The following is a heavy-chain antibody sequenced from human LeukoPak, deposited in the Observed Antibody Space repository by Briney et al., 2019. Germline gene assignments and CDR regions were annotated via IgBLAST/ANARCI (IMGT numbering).Heavy chain of an antibody. V-gene: IGHV1-2*02. CDR1: GYTFTGYY. CDR3: ARIMTTVTRGWFDP. J-gene: IGHJ5*02. CDR2: INPNSGGT. Sequence: GASVKVSCKASGYTFTGYYMHWVRQAPGQGLEWMGWINPNSGGTNCAQKFQGRVTMTRDTSISTAYMELSRLRSDDTAVYYCARIMTTVTRGWFDPWGQGTLVTVSS. D-gene: IGHD4-17*01.